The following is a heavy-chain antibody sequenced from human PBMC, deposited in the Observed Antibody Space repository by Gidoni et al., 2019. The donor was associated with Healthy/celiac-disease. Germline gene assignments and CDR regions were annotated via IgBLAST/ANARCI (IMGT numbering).Heavy chain of an antibody. Sequence: VRQATGKGLEWVSAIGTAGDTYYPGSVKGRFTISRENAKNSLYLQMNSLRAGDTAVYYCARASSSRSGWYVYDYWGQGTLVTVSS. V-gene: IGHV3-13*01. CDR3: ARASSSRSGWYVYDY. J-gene: IGHJ4*02. CDR2: IGTAGDT. D-gene: IGHD6-19*01.